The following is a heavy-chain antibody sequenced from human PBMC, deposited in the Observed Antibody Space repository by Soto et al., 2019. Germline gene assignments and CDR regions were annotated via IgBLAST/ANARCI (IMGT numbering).Heavy chain of an antibody. CDR2: ISYDGSNK. J-gene: IGHJ4*02. CDR1: GFTFSSYG. CDR3: AKPTITDTAMVIMPFDY. V-gene: IGHV3-30*18. Sequence: GGSLRLSCAASGFTFSSYGMHWVRQAPGKGLEWVAVISYDGSNKYYADSVKGRFTISRDNSKNTLYLQMNSLRAEDTAVYYCAKPTITDTAMVIMPFDYWGQGTLVTVSS. D-gene: IGHD5-18*01.